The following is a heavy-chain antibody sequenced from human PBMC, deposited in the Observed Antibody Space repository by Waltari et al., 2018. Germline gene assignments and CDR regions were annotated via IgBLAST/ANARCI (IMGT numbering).Heavy chain of an antibody. J-gene: IGHJ3*02. CDR1: GGSISSHY. CDR3: ARETQRAGYYYDGEDAFDI. V-gene: IGHV4-59*11. CDR2: IYYSGST. D-gene: IGHD3-22*01. Sequence: QVQLQESGPGLVKPSETLSLTCTVSGGSISSHYWSWIRQPPGKGLEWIGYIYYSGSTNYNPSLKSRVTISVDTSKNQFSLKLSSVTAADTAVYYCARETQRAGYYYDGEDAFDIWGQGTMVTVSS.